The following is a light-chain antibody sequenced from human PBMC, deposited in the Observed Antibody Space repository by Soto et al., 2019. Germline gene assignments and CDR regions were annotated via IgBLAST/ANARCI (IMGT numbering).Light chain of an antibody. Sequence: DIQMTQSPSTLSASVGDSVTITCRASQSISPWLAWYQQKPGKAPTLLIYKASSLEGGVPSRFSGSGSGTDFHITIRSLQPDDFATYYCQQYNTYPLTFGGGTTVEIK. V-gene: IGKV1-5*03. J-gene: IGKJ4*01. CDR1: QSISPW. CDR3: QQYNTYPLT. CDR2: KAS.